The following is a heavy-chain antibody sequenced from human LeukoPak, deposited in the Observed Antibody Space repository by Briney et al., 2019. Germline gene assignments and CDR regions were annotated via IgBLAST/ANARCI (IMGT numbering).Heavy chain of an antibody. CDR1: GGSISCYY. Sequence: SETLSLTCTVSGGSISCYYWSWIRQPPGKGLEWIGYIYTSGSTNYNPSLKSRVTISVDTSKNQFSLKLSSVTAADTAVYYCARDSDTAMVMGNYYYYMDVWGKGTTVTVSS. D-gene: IGHD5-18*01. CDR2: IYTSGST. CDR3: ARDSDTAMVMGNYYYYMDV. V-gene: IGHV4-4*09. J-gene: IGHJ6*03.